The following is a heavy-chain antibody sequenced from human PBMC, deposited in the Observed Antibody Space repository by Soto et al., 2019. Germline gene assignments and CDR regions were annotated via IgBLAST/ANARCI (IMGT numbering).Heavy chain of an antibody. V-gene: IGHV4-59*01. J-gene: IGHJ6*02. Sequence: LSLTCTVSAASITSYSWSWVRQPPRKGLEWIGYISYSGSTNYNPSLNSRVTISTHTSNNQLSLRLNSVTSEDTAVYYCARAISIYGVVTYGMDVWGQGTTVTVSS. D-gene: IGHD3-3*01. CDR3: ARAISIYGVVTYGMDV. CDR1: AASITSYS. CDR2: ISYSGST.